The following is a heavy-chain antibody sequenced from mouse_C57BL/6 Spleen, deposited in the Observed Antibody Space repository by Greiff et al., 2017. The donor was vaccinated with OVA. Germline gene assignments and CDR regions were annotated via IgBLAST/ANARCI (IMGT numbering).Heavy chain of an antibody. Sequence: EVKLVESGGGLVQPKGSLKLSCAASGFSFNTYAMNWVRQAPGKGLDWVARIRSKSNYYASSYADSVKDRFTISRADSESMLYLQMNNMKTEDTAMYYSVRRRDYDHYAMDDWGQGTSVTVSS. J-gene: IGHJ4*01. V-gene: IGHV10-1*01. CDR2: IRSKSNYYAS. CDR1: GFSFNTYA. CDR3: VRRRDYDHYAMDD. D-gene: IGHD2-4*01.